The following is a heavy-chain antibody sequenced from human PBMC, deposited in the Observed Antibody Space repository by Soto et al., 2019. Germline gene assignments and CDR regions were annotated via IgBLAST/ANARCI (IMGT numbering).Heavy chain of an antibody. J-gene: IGHJ4*02. CDR1: GYSITSSTF. Sequence: QVQLQESGPRLVKPSETLSLTCAVSGYSITSSTFWGWIRQPPGKGLEWIGSIHLGGTTYYDPSLKCRVTILLDTSRMDFALKLSSVTAADTAVYYCARPRPNFGAVDSWGQGALGTVST. CDR2: IHLGGTT. V-gene: IGHV4-38-2*01. D-gene: IGHD3-10*01. CDR3: ARPRPNFGAVDS.